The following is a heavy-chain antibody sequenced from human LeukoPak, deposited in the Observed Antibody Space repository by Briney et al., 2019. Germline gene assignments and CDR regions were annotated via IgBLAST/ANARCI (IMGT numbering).Heavy chain of an antibody. D-gene: IGHD1-26*01. CDR2: ISGSGGST. V-gene: IGHV3-23*01. CDR3: AKYSGSYPRHFGYFDY. CDR1: GFTFSSYA. J-gene: IGHJ4*02. Sequence: GGSLRLSCAASGFTFSSYAMSWVRQPPGKGLEWVTAISGSGGSTYYADSVKGRFTISRDNSKNTLYLQMDSLRAEDTAVYYCAKYSGSYPRHFGYFDYWGQGTLVTVSS.